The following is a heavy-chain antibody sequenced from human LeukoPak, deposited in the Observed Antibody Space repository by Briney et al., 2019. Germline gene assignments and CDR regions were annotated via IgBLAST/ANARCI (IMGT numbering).Heavy chain of an antibody. CDR2: TSPGGGPT. J-gene: IGHJ4*02. Sequence: PGGSLRLSCAGSGFPFSSYGMNWVRQAPGKGLEWVSGTSPGGGPTYYADSVKGRFTISRDDSKNTLYLQMNNLRAEDTAVYYCAKDGAWLRFDDWGQGILVTVSS. D-gene: IGHD5-12*01. CDR1: GFPFSSYG. CDR3: AKDGAWLRFDD. V-gene: IGHV3-23*01.